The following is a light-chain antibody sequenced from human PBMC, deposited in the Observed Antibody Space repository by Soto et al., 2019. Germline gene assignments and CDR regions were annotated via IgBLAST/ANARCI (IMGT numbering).Light chain of an antibody. CDR3: QPYNNWPLT. CDR2: GAS. V-gene: IGKV3-15*01. J-gene: IGKJ4*01. CDR1: QSVSNN. Sequence: EIVMTQSPATLSVSPGERATLSCRASQSVSNNLAWYQQQPGQAPRLLIYGASTRATGFPARFSGSGSGTEFTLTISSLQSEDFEVYYCQPYNNWPLTLGGGTKVDIK.